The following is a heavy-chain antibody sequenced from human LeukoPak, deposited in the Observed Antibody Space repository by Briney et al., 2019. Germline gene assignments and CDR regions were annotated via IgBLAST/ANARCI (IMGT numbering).Heavy chain of an antibody. CDR1: GFTFSSYA. CDR3: ARVDWHHESSTYYFDY. Sequence: GGSLRLSCAASGFTFSSYAMSWVRQAPGKGLEWVANIKQDGSEKYYVDSVKGRFTISRDNAKNSLYLQMNSLRAEDTAVYYCARVDWHHESSTYYFDYWGQGTLVTVSS. CDR2: IKQDGSEK. V-gene: IGHV3-7*01. D-gene: IGHD1-14*01. J-gene: IGHJ4*02.